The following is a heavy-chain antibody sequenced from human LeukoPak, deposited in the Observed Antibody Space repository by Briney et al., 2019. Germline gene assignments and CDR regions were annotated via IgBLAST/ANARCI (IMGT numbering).Heavy chain of an antibody. J-gene: IGHJ4*02. Sequence: SVKVSCKASGGTFSSYAISWVRQAPGQGLEWMGGTIPIFGTANYAQKFQGRVTITTDESTNTAYMELSSLRSEDTAVYYCARGGVDGSYSQGFDYWGQGTLVTVSS. D-gene: IGHD1-26*01. CDR2: TIPIFGTA. CDR3: ARGGVDGSYSQGFDY. V-gene: IGHV1-69*05. CDR1: GGTFSSYA.